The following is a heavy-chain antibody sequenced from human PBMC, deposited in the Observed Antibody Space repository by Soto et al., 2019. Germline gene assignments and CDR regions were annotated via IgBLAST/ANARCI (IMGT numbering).Heavy chain of an antibody. CDR2: IGPNPVNT. V-gene: IGHV3-23*01. J-gene: IGHJ4*02. Sequence: EVQLLESGGGLVQPGGSLRLSCAASGFPFTTSGFLWVRQPPGEGLEWVSAIGPNPVNTNYRDSVKGRFTISRDNSRNTVCLQMSALRAEDTALYYCTTARHCSADACPAAEWGQGTLITVSS. D-gene: IGHD6-19*01. CDR3: TTARHCSADACPAAE. CDR1: GFPFTTSG.